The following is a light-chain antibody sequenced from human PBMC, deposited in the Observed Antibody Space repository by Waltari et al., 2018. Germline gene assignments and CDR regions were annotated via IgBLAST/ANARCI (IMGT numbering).Light chain of an antibody. CDR1: QSVSSY. CDR3: QQRSTWPILT. Sequence: EIVLTQSPATLSLSPGERATLSCRASQSVSSYLGWYQQKPGQAPRLLIYDASTRATGCPGRFSGSGSGTDFTLTISSLEPEDFAIYYCQQRSTWPILTFGGGTKVEIK. CDR2: DAS. J-gene: IGKJ4*01. V-gene: IGKV3-11*01.